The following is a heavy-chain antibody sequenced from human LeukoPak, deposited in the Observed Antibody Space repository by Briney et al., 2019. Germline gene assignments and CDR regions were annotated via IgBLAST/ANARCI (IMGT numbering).Heavy chain of an antibody. CDR3: ARDRVTGTGIAFDI. CDR2: IYYSGST. D-gene: IGHD1-20*01. V-gene: IGHV4-30-4*01. J-gene: IGHJ3*02. CDR1: GGSISSGDYY. Sequence: PSETLSLTCTVSGGSISSGDYYWSWIRQPPGTGLEWIGYIYYSGSTHYNPSLKSRVTISVDTSKNQFSLKLSSVTAADTAVYYCARDRVTGTGIAFDIWGQGTMVTVSS.